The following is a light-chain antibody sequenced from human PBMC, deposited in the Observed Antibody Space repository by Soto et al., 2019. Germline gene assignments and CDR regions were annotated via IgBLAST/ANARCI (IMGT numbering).Light chain of an antibody. CDR2: VTS. CDR3: HQRQSWPRT. Sequence: EIVLTQSPATLSSFPGERVTLSCRAGQTLSNRLAWYQHKPGQAPRLLIYVTSNRATGIPARFSGSGSGTDYTLTISSLEPEDSAVYYCHQRQSWPRTFGQGTKVEIK. CDR1: QTLSNR. V-gene: IGKV3-11*01. J-gene: IGKJ1*01.